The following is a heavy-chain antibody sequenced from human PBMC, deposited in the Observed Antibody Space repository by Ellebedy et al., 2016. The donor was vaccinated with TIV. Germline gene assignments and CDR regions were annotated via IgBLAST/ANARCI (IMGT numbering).Heavy chain of an antibody. D-gene: IGHD4-17*01. J-gene: IGHJ3*02. CDR3: ATDGSYGDYLSPAHAFEI. Sequence: GGSLRLSCGPSGFSFRSYWMTWVRQAPGKGLEWVANINQGGSERHYVDSVKGRFTISRDNAKNSLYLEINSLRAEDTAVYYCATDGSYGDYLSPAHAFEIWGQGTVVAVSS. V-gene: IGHV3-7*01. CDR2: INQGGSER. CDR1: GFSFRSYW.